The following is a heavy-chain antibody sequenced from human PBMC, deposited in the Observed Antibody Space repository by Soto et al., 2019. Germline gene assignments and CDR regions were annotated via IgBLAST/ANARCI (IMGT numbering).Heavy chain of an antibody. D-gene: IGHD3-10*01. V-gene: IGHV4-34*01. CDR2: INHSGST. J-gene: IGHJ4*02. Sequence: QVQLQQWGAGLLKPSETLSLTCAVYGGSFSGYDWTWIRQPPGTGLEWIGEINHSGSTNYNPSLKSGVTISVDTSKKQFPLKLTSVTAAETAVYYCARDKITALFDYWGQGTLVTVSS. CDR1: GGSFSGYD. CDR3: ARDKITALFDY.